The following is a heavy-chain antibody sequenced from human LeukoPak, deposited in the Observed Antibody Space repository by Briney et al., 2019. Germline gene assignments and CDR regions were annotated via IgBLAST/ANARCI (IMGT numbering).Heavy chain of an antibody. J-gene: IGHJ6*03. CDR2: ISSSSSYI. Sequence: GGSLRLSCAASGFTFSSYSMNWVRQAPGKGLEWVSSISSSSSYIYYADSVKGRFTISRDNAKNTLYLQMNSLRAEDTAVYYCAKISDGSTWFVQDYYYYYYMDVWGKGTTVTVSS. D-gene: IGHD3-10*01. CDR1: GFTFSSYS. V-gene: IGHV3-21*04. CDR3: AKISDGSTWFVQDYYYYYYMDV.